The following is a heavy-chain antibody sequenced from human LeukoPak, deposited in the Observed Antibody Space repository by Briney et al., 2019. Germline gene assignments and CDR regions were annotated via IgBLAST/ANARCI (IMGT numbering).Heavy chain of an antibody. J-gene: IGHJ4*02. CDR1: GGTFSSYA. CDR3: ATIYFNSLGSPYGY. CDR2: INPNNGGT. Sequence: ASVRVSCKASGGTFSSYAISWVRQAPGQGLEWMGWINPNNGGTDYAQRFQGRVTMTRDTSISTAFMDLSGLRSDDTAMYYCATIYFNSLGSPYGYWGQGTLVTVSS. D-gene: IGHD3-10*01. V-gene: IGHV1-2*02.